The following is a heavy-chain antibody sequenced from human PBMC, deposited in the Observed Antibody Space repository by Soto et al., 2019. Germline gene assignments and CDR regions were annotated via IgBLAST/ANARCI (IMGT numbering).Heavy chain of an antibody. CDR1: GFTFSTYE. CDR2: ISVSGNII. Sequence: GGSLRLSCAASGFTFSTYEFNWVRQAPGRGLEWISYISVSGNIIKYAESVKGRFTISRDNAENSLHLHMSNLRVDDTALYFCVRDTMRASAAASLDYWGQGTQVTV. CDR3: VRDTMRASAAASLDY. J-gene: IGHJ4*02. V-gene: IGHV3-48*03. D-gene: IGHD2-2*01.